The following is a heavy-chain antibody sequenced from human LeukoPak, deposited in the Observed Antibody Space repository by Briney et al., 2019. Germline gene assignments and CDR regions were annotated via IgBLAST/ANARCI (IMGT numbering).Heavy chain of an antibody. CDR1: GFTFSSYG. CDR2: ISYDGSNK. Sequence: PGGSLTLSCAACGFTFSSYGMHWVRQAPGKGLEWVAVISYDGSNKYDADSVKGRFTISRDNSKNTLYLQMNSLRAEDTAVYYCAKDRGSYSFDYWGEGTLVTVSS. J-gene: IGHJ4*02. CDR3: AKDRGSYSFDY. V-gene: IGHV3-30*18. D-gene: IGHD1-26*01.